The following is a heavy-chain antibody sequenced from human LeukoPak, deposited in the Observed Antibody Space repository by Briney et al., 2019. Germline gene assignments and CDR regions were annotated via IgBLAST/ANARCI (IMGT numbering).Heavy chain of an antibody. CDR3: AKPWGSGSYYNDHFDY. CDR2: ISGGGSST. V-gene: IGHV3-23*01. Sequence: PGGSLRLSCAASGFTFTSYAMSWVRQAPGKGLEWVSVISGGGSSTYYADSVKGRFTISRDNSKNTLYLQMNSLRAEDTAVYYCAKPWGSGSYYNDHFDYWGQGTLVTVSS. CDR1: GFTFTSYA. D-gene: IGHD3-10*01. J-gene: IGHJ4*02.